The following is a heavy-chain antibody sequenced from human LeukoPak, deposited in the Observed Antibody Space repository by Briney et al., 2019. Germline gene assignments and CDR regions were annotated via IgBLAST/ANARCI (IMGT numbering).Heavy chain of an antibody. CDR3: AEVDSSGYQIDY. V-gene: IGHV4-39*07. J-gene: IGHJ4*02. D-gene: IGHD3-22*01. CDR2: IYDSGST. CDR1: GGSIRSSYYY. Sequence: TSETLSLTCTVSGGSIRSSYYYWGWIRQPPGKGLEWIGSIYDSGSTYYNPSLKSRVTMSVDTSKNQFSLNLSSVTAADTAVYYCAEVDSSGYQIDYWGQGTLVTVSS.